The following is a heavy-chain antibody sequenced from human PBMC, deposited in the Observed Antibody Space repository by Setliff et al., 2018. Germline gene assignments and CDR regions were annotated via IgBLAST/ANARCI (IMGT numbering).Heavy chain of an antibody. J-gene: IGHJ4*02. V-gene: IGHV3-21*01. D-gene: IGHD3-9*01. CDR1: GFTFTTYA. CDR3: ASAIDILTGYFPY. CDR2: ISGSGIST. Sequence: SCAASGFTFTTYAMNWVRQAPGEGLEWVSAISGSGISTYHTDSVKGRFSISRDNAKNSLYLQMNSLRAEDTAVYYCASAIDILTGYFPYWGQGTLVTVSS.